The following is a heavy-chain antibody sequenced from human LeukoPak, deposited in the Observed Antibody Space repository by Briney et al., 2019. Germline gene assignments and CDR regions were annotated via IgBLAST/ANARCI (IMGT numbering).Heavy chain of an antibody. D-gene: IGHD4-23*01. CDR2: IYSGGST. J-gene: IGHJ3*02. CDR1: GFTVSSNY. V-gene: IGHV3-66*01. Sequence: PGGSLRLSCAASGFTVSSNYMSWVRQAPGKGLEWVSVIYSGGSTYYADSVKGRFTISRDNSKNTLYLQMNSLRAEDMAVYYCARGTRDYGGNSGIIAFDIWGQGTMVTVSS. CDR3: ARGTRDYGGNSGIIAFDI.